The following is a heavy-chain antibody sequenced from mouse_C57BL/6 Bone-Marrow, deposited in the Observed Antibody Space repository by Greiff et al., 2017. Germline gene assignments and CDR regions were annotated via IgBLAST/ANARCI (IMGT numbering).Heavy chain of an antibody. V-gene: IGHV1-54*01. CDR1: GYAFTNYL. Sequence: VQLMESGAELVRPGTSVKVSCKASGYAFTNYLIEWVKQRPGQSLEWIGVFNPGSGGTNYNEKFKGKATLTADKSSSTAYLQLSRLTSEDSAVYFCAREYYGSRLFDYWGQGTTLTVSS. CDR2: FNPGSGGT. D-gene: IGHD1-1*01. CDR3: AREYYGSRLFDY. J-gene: IGHJ2*01.